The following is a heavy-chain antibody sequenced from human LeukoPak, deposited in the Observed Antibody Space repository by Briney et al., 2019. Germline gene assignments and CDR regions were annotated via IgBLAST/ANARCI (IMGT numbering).Heavy chain of an antibody. Sequence: VASVKVSCKASGGTFTSDAISWVRQAPGQRLEWMGGIIPIFGTANYAQKFQGRVTITADESTSTAYMELSSLRSEDTAVYYCARDRTRYSYGPYDAFDIWGQGTMVTVSS. J-gene: IGHJ3*02. CDR3: ARDRTRYSYGPYDAFDI. CDR1: GGTFTSDA. CDR2: IIPIFGTA. V-gene: IGHV1-69*01. D-gene: IGHD5-18*01.